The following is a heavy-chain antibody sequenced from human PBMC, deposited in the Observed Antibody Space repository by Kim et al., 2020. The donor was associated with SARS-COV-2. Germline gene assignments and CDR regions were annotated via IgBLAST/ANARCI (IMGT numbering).Heavy chain of an antibody. CDR3: ASQFDYYYGMDV. CDR1: GGSISSYY. J-gene: IGHJ6*02. Sequence: SETLSLTCTVSGGSISSYYWSWIRQPPGKGLEWIGYIYYSGSTNYNPSLKSRVTISVDTSKNQFSLKLSSVTAADTAVYYSASQFDYYYGMDVWGQGTTV. V-gene: IGHV4-59*08. D-gene: IGHD3-10*01. CDR2: IYYSGST.